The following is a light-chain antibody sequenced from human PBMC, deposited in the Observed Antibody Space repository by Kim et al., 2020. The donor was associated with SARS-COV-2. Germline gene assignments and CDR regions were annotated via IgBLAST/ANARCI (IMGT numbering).Light chain of an antibody. CDR3: LQHSYPLT. Sequence: SASVGDRVTITCRASQGIGSNLGWYQMTPGKAPKRLIYLSSHLESGVPSRFSGGGSGTVFTFTISNLQPEDFATYYCLQHSYPLTFGQGTKVDIK. CDR2: LSS. CDR1: QGIGSN. V-gene: IGKV1-17*02. J-gene: IGKJ1*01.